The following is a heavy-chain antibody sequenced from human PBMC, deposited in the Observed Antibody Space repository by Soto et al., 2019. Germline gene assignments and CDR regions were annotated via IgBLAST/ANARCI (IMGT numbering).Heavy chain of an antibody. CDR1: GFTFSSYA. V-gene: IGHV3-23*04. CDR2: ISGSDDST. Sequence: EVQLVESGGGLVQPGESLRLSCAASGFTFSSYAMSWVRQAPGKGLEWVSVISGSDDSTYYADSVKGRFTISRDNSKNTLYLQMNSLRAEDTAVYYCAKRSSSSTFDYWRQGTLVTVSS. D-gene: IGHD6-6*01. CDR3: AKRSSSSTFDY. J-gene: IGHJ4*02.